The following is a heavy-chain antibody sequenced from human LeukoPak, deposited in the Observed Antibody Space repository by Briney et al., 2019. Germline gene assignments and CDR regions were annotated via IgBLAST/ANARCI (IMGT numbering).Heavy chain of an antibody. CDR3: ARSGGSWYSGWFDP. CDR1: GYTFTGYY. Sequence: ASVKVSCKASGYTFTGYYMHWVRQAPGQGLEWMGWINPNSGGTNYAQKFQGRVTMTRDTSISTAYMELSRLRSDDTAVYYCARSGGSWYSGWFDPWGQGTLVTVSS. J-gene: IGHJ5*02. D-gene: IGHD6-13*01. CDR2: INPNSGGT. V-gene: IGHV1-2*02.